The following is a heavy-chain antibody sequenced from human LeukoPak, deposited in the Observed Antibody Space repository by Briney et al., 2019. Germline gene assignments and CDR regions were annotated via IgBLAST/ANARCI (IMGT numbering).Heavy chain of an antibody. V-gene: IGHV1-2*02. CDR1: GYTFTGYY. D-gene: IGHD4-11*01. CDR3: ARGWTTRSCFDY. CDR2: INPNSGGT. J-gene: IGHJ4*02. Sequence: ATVKVSCKASGYTFTGYYMHWVRQAPGQGLEWMGWINPNSGGTNYAQKFQGRVTMTRDTSISTAYMELSRLRSDDTAVYYCARGWTTRSCFDYWGQGTLVTVSS.